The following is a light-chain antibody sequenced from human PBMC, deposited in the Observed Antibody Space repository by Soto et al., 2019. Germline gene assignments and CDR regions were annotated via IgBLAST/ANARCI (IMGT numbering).Light chain of an antibody. J-gene: IGKJ1*01. CDR1: HDIGDY. Sequence: DIQITQSPSSLSASVGDRVTITCQASHDIGDYLNWYQQKPGNAPKLLIYDASNLETGVPSRFSGRGYGTHFSFTIISLQPEDIATYYCQHYDNLPSWTFGLGTRVEIK. CDR3: QHYDNLPSWT. V-gene: IGKV1-33*01. CDR2: DAS.